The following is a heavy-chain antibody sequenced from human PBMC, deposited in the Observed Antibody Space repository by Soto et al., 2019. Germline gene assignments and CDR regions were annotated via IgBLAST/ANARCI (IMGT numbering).Heavy chain of an antibody. J-gene: IGHJ4*02. D-gene: IGHD3-3*01. V-gene: IGHV1-8*01. CDR3: ARRAETNGWNGFCADKYDLDF. CDR2: MNPNTGNS. CDR1: GYTFTSYD. Sequence: QVQLVQSGAEVRQPGASVKVSCEASGYTFTSYDIYWVRQATGQGLEWMGWMNPNTGNSGYAQKFQGRVTMTSETSISTAELELSSLRYEDTAVYYCARRAETNGWNGFCADKYDLDFWGQGTLVTVSS.